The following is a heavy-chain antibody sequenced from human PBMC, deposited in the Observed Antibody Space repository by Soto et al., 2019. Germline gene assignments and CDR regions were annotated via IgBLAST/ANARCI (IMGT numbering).Heavy chain of an antibody. CDR3: ARASYEGQQPDYDY. CDR1: GGSISSGDYY. V-gene: IGHV4-30-4*01. D-gene: IGHD6-13*01. Sequence: SETLSLTCTVSGGSISSGDYYWSWIRQPPGKGLEWIGYIYYSGSTYYNPSLKSRVTISVDTSKNQFSLKLSSVTAADTAVYYCARASYEGQQPDYDYWGQGTLVTVSS. J-gene: IGHJ4*02. CDR2: IYYSGST.